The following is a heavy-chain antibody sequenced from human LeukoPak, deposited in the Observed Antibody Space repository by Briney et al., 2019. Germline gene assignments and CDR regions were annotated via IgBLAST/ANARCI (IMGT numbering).Heavy chain of an antibody. CDR1: GGSVSSFY. CDR3: ARKYNFGSYFDY. D-gene: IGHD5-18*01. J-gene: IGHJ4*02. V-gene: IGHV4-4*07. CDR2: IYTSGST. Sequence: ASETLSLTCTVSGGSVSSFYWNWIRQPAGKGLEWIGRIYTSGSTNYNPSLKSRVTMSVDTSKNQFSLKLNSVTAADTAVYYCARKYNFGSYFDYWGQGTLVTVSS.